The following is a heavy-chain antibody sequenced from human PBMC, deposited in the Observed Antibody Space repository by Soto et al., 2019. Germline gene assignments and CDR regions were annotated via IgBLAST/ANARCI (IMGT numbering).Heavy chain of an antibody. CDR1: GYTFTRYG. J-gene: IGHJ4*02. V-gene: IGHV1-18*04. CDR3: AGGSGGCRGGSCYSLGY. Sequence: QVQLVQSGAEVKKPGASVKVSCKASGYTFTRYGISWVRQAPGQGLEWMGWISAYNVNTNYAQKLQGRVNMTTDTTTITADMELRSLRSDDTALESCAGGSGGCRGGSCYSLGYWGQRTLVTVA. CDR2: ISAYNVNT. D-gene: IGHD2-15*01.